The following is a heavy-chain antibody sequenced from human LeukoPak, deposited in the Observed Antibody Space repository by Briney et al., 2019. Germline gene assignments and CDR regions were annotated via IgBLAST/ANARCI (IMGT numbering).Heavy chain of an antibody. CDR2: IYTSGST. CDR3: ARLPYYDSSGYYYGVRAFDI. CDR1: GGSISSYY. V-gene: IGHV4-4*09. Sequence: SETLSLTCTVSGGSISSYYWSWIRQPPGKGLEWIGYIYTSGSTNYNPSLKSRVTISVDTSKNQFSLKLSSVTAADTAVYYCARLPYYDSSGYYYGVRAFDIWGQGTMVTVSS. J-gene: IGHJ3*02. D-gene: IGHD3-22*01.